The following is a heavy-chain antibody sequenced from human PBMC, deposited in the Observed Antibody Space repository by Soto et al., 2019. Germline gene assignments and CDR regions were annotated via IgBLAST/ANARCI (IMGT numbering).Heavy chain of an antibody. CDR1: GYTFTSFY. J-gene: IGHJ4*02. CDR3: ARGLTSCDY. V-gene: IGHV1-46*03. Sequence: QVQLVQSGAEVKNPGASVKVSCKASGYTFTSFYIHWVRQAPGQGLEWMSIINPNGGSTNYAQNLQGRVTLTRDTSTNTVYMELSSLRSEDTAVYYCARGLTSCDYWGQGTLVTVSS. CDR2: INPNGGST.